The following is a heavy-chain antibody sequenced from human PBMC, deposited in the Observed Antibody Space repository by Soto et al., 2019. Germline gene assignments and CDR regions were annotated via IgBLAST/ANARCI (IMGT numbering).Heavy chain of an antibody. D-gene: IGHD1-26*01. V-gene: IGHV1-2*04. Sequence: ASVKVSCKASGYTFTGYYMHWVRQAPGQGLEWMGWINPNSGGTNYAQKVQGWVTMTRDTSISTAYMELSRLRSDDTAVYYCARDRVSIAGLNWFDPWGQGTLVTVSS. J-gene: IGHJ5*02. CDR3: ARDRVSIAGLNWFDP. CDR1: GYTFTGYY. CDR2: INPNSGGT.